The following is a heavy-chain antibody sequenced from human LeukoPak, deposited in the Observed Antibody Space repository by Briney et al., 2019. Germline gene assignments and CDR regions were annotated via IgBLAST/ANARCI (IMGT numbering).Heavy chain of an antibody. CDR2: ISGSGGST. CDR3: AKVKTYTTMVYWYFDL. V-gene: IGHV3-23*01. CDR1: GFTFSSYA. Sequence: PGGSLRLSCAASGFTFSSYAMSWVRQAPGKGLEWVSAISGSGGSTYYADSVKGRFTISRDNSKNTLYLQMNSLRAGDTGVYYCAKVKTYTTMVYWYFDLWGRGTLATVSS. J-gene: IGHJ2*01. D-gene: IGHD5-18*01.